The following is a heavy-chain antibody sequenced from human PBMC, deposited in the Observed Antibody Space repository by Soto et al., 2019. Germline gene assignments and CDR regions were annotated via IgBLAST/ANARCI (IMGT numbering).Heavy chain of an antibody. Sequence: SETLSLTCTLSGGSVRAPDWWNWVRQSPDKGLEWIAEVHISGHSNYNPSLRSRVSVSIDSSKNQFYLNLNSVTAADTAIYYCAGVRQGCSANNCYFDPWGQGTQVTVSS. CDR2: VHISGHS. CDR1: GGSVRAPDW. V-gene: IGHV4-4*02. CDR3: AGVRQGCSANNCYFDP. D-gene: IGHD1-1*01. J-gene: IGHJ5*01.